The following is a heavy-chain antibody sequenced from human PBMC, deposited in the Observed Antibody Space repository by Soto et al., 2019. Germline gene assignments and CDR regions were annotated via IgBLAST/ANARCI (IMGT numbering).Heavy chain of an antibody. CDR1: GYSFAGYW. J-gene: IGHJ4*02. Sequence: GESLKISCKGSGYSFAGYWITWVRQKPGKGLEWMGRIDPSGSQTYYSPSFRGRVTISVTKSITTVFLQWSSLRASDTAMYYCARQIYDSDTGPNFQYYFDSWGQGTPVTVSS. CDR3: ARQIYDSDTGPNFQYYFDS. CDR2: IDPSGSQT. V-gene: IGHV5-10-1*01. D-gene: IGHD3-22*01.